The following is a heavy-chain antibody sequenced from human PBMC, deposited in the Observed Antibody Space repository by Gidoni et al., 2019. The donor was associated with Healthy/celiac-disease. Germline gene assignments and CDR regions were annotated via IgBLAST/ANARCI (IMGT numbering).Heavy chain of an antibody. J-gene: IGHJ4*02. CDR1: GGSISSSSYY. CDR3: ARPDDYGDYGLPN. CDR2: IYYSGST. Sequence: QLQLQESGPGLVKPSETLSLTCTVSGGSISSSSYYWGWIRPPPGKGLEWIGSIYYSGSTYYNPSLKSRVTISGDTAKNQFSLKLSSVTAADTAVYYCARPDDYGDYGLPNWGQGTLVTVSS. V-gene: IGHV4-39*01. D-gene: IGHD4-17*01.